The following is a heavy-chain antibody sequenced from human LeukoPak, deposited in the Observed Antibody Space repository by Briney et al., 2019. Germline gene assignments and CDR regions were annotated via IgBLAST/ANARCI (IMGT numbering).Heavy chain of an antibody. CDR3: ARGFGAGNYYYGWFDP. CDR2: IYYSGIT. J-gene: IGHJ5*02. CDR1: SGSINTYY. V-gene: IGHV4-59*08. Sequence: SETLSLTCTVSSGSINTYYWTWIRQPPGKGLEWIGYIYYSGITDYNPSLKSRVTISVDTSKNQFSLKLSSVTAADTAVYYCARGFGAGNYYYGWFDPWGRGTLVSVSS. D-gene: IGHD3-10*01.